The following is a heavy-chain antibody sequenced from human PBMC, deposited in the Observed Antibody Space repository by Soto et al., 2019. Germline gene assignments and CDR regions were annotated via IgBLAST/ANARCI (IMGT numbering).Heavy chain of an antibody. CDR2: IFYSGST. J-gene: IGHJ5*02. Sequence: QLQLLESGPGLVKASETLSLTCSVSGGSISTSRSYWAWIRQPPGKGLEWLANIFYSGSTFYNPSLASRVSVSVDTSKNEFSLKLRSVTAADTAVYYCARQPTTGDTDLWVDPWGQGTLVTLSS. CDR1: GGSISTSRSY. D-gene: IGHD2-21*01. CDR3: ARQPTTGDTDLWVDP. V-gene: IGHV4-39*01.